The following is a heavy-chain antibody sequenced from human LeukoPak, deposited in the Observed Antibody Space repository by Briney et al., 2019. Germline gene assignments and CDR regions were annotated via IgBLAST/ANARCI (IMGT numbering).Heavy chain of an antibody. CDR2: INYSGNI. CDR1: GDSISSDY. J-gene: IGHJ4*02. Sequence: SETLSLTCLVSGDSISSDYWSWVRQPPGKGLEWLGFINYSGNISYNPSIKSRVTTSIDTSNNQVSLNLRSVTATDTAIYYCARLDCGADSCYNYWGRGSLVTVSS. CDR3: ARLDCGADSCYNY. D-gene: IGHD2-21*02. V-gene: IGHV4-59*08.